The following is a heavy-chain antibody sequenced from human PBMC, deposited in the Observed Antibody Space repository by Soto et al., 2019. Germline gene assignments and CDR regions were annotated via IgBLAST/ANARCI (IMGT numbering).Heavy chain of an antibody. CDR3: AKGLRYYYDTPGAFDI. CDR1: GFTFSSYA. J-gene: IGHJ3*02. CDR2: ISGSGGST. V-gene: IGHV3-23*01. D-gene: IGHD3-22*01. Sequence: VGSLSLSCAASGFTFSSYAMSWVRPAPGKGLEWVSAISGSGGSTYYADSVKGRFTISRDNSKNTLYLQMNSLRAEDTAVYYCAKGLRYYYDTPGAFDIWGQGTMVTVSS.